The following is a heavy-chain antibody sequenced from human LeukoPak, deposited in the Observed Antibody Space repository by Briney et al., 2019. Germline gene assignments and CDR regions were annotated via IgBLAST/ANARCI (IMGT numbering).Heavy chain of an antibody. CDR1: GFTFNSYG. D-gene: IGHD3-9*01. CDR2: ISYDGSKR. Sequence: PGRSRRLSCVTSGFTFNSYGFYWVRQAPGKGLEWVAVISYDGSKRYYADSVKGRFTISRDTSNKTAYLEMNSLRAEDTALYYCAREGRYFDWSRAFDIWGQGTMVTVSS. J-gene: IGHJ3*02. CDR3: AREGRYFDWSRAFDI. V-gene: IGHV3-30*03.